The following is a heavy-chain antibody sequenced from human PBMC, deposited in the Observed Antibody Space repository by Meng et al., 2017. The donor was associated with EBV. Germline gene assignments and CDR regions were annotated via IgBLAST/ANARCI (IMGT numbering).Heavy chain of an antibody. CDR1: GDSISSFYY. CDR3: ARPFPSWQSPRLDPFGA. V-gene: IGHV4-39*01. D-gene: IGHD6-19*01. J-gene: IGHJ5*02. CDR2: VHYTGST. Sequence: QLQLRESGPGQVKPSETLSLTCTVPGDSISSFYYWGWIRQPPGRGLEWIGSVHYTGSTYYSPSLKSRVTVSVDTSKNQFSLRLTSVTAADTAVYYCARPFPSWQSPRLDPFGAWGQGTLVTVS.